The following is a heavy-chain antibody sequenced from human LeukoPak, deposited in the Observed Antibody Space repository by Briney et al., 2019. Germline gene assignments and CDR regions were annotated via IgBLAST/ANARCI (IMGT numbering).Heavy chain of an antibody. V-gene: IGHV4-39*01. D-gene: IGHD1-1*01. CDR3: ASRVRWNYYFDY. J-gene: IGHJ4*02. Sequence: SGTLPLTCTVSRGSLGISSYYWGWFRQPPGAGLEWNGSIYYRGNTDDNRSLKIRVTISVDTSKNQFSLKLSSVTAADTAVYYCASRVRWNYYFDYGGQATVVTVSS. CDR1: RGSLGISSYY. CDR2: IYYRGNT.